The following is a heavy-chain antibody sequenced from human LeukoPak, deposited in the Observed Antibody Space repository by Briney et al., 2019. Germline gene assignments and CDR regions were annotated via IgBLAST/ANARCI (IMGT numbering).Heavy chain of an antibody. D-gene: IGHD3-22*01. CDR1: GGTFSSYA. CDR3: ARDVRYYDSSGYSFDY. V-gene: IGHV1-69*13. CDR2: IVPIFGTA. Sequence: SVKVSCKASGGTFSSYAISWVRQAPGQGLEWMGGIVPIFGTANYAQKFQGRVTITADESTSTAYMELSSPRSEDTAVYYCARDVRYYDSSGYSFDYWGQGTLVTVSS. J-gene: IGHJ4*02.